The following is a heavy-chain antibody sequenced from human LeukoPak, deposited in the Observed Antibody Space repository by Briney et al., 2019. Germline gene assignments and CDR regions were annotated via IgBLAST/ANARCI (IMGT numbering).Heavy chain of an antibody. CDR2: ISSSSSYI. CDR1: GFTFSCYS. Sequence: GGSLRLSCSASGFTFSCYSMNWDRQAPGKGLEWVSSISSSSSYIYYADSVKGRFTISRDNAKNSLYLQMNSLRVEDTAVYYCARERYSSSWYDAFDIWGQGKMVTVSS. J-gene: IGHJ3*02. CDR3: ARERYSSSWYDAFDI. V-gene: IGHV3-21*01. D-gene: IGHD6-13*01.